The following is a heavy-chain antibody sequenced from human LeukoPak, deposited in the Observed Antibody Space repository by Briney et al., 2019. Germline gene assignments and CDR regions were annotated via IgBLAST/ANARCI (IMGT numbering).Heavy chain of an antibody. Sequence: KASETLSLTCTVSGGSISSSSYYWGWIRQPPGKGLEWIGSIYYSGSTYYNPSLKSRVTISVDTSKNQFSLKLSSVTAADTAVYYCARALYYYDSSGYLFDYWGQGTLVTVSS. D-gene: IGHD3-22*01. V-gene: IGHV4-39*07. CDR2: IYYSGST. CDR1: GGSISSSSYY. J-gene: IGHJ4*02. CDR3: ARALYYYDSSGYLFDY.